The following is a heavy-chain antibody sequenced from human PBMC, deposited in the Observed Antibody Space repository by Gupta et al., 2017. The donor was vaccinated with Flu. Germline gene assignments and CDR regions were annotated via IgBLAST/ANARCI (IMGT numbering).Heavy chain of an antibody. V-gene: IGHV2-26*01. CDR2: IFSNDEK. Sequence: KALEWLAHIFSNDEKSYSTSLKSRLTISKDTSKSQVVLTMTNMDPVDTATYYCARIGGFLEWLLDDYYGMDVWGQGTTVTVSS. D-gene: IGHD3-3*01. CDR3: ARIGGFLEWLLDDYYGMDV. J-gene: IGHJ6*02.